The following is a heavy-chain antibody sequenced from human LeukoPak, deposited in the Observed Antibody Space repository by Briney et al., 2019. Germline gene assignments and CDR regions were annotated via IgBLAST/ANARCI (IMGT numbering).Heavy chain of an antibody. CDR3: AKTERIQLWSYFDY. Sequence: GGSLRLSCAASGFTFSSYAMHWVRQAPGKGLEYVSAISSNGGSTYYANSVKGRFTISRDNSKNTLYLQMNSLRAEDTAVYYCAKTERIQLWSYFDYWGQGTLVTVSS. V-gene: IGHV3-64*01. CDR1: GFTFSSYA. D-gene: IGHD5-18*01. CDR2: ISSNGGST. J-gene: IGHJ4*02.